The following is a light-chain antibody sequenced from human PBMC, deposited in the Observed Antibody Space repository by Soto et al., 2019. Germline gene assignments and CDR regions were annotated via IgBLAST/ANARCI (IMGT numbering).Light chain of an antibody. CDR2: DVS. V-gene: IGLV2-11*01. J-gene: IGLJ3*02. CDR3: CSSAGSYTSV. Sequence: QSALTQPRSVSGSPGQSVTISCTGTSSDVGGDNYVSWYQQHPGKAPKLTIYDVSKRPSGVPDRFSGSKSGNTASLTISGLQAEDEADYYCCSSAGSYTSVFGGGTKLTVL. CDR1: SSDVGGDNY.